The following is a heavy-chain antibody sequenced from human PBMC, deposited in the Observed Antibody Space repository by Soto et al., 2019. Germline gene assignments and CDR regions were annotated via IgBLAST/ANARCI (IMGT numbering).Heavy chain of an antibody. D-gene: IGHD3-3*01. V-gene: IGHV1-18*04. Sequence: ASVKVSCKASGYTLTSYGISWVRQAPGQGLEWMGWISAYNGNTNYAQKLQGRVTMTTDTSTSTAYMELRSLRSDDTAVYYCARDLWIFGVVPHGAFDIWGQGTMVTVSS. CDR3: ARDLWIFGVVPHGAFDI. J-gene: IGHJ3*02. CDR2: ISAYNGNT. CDR1: GYTLTSYG.